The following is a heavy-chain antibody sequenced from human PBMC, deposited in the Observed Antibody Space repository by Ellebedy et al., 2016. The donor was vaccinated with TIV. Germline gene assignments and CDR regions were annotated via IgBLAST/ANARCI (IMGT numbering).Heavy chain of an antibody. Sequence: GESLKISCVASGFTFSNYNMNWVRQSPGKGLEWVSSIRSTGSDKYYAESVKGRFTISRDNAQNTLFLQMNSLRAEETAVYYCARGMRVMSYYYGMDVWGQGTTVTVSS. V-gene: IGHV3-21*06. CDR3: ARGMRVMSYYYGMDV. D-gene: IGHD3-16*01. CDR2: IRSTGSDK. J-gene: IGHJ6*02. CDR1: GFTFSNYN.